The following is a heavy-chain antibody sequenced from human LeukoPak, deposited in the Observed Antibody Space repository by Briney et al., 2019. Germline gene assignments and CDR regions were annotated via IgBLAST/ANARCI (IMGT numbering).Heavy chain of an antibody. D-gene: IGHD3-22*01. J-gene: IGHJ4*02. V-gene: IGHV1-8*01. CDR2: MNPNSGNT. Sequence: ASVKVSCKASRYTFTSYDINWVRQATGQGLEWMGWMNPNSGNTGYAQKFQGRVTMTRNTSISTAYMELSSLRSEDTAVYYCARSTSGYYYDSSGYYGEFDYWGQGTLVTVSS. CDR3: ARSTSGYYYDSSGYYGEFDY. CDR1: RYTFTSYD.